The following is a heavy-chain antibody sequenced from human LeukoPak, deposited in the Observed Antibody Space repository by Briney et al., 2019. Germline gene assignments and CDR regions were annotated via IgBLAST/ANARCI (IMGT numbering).Heavy chain of an antibody. V-gene: IGHV3-30*02. D-gene: IGHD3-3*01. CDR2: IRYDGSNK. CDR3: ARGHYDFWSGYFWFDP. CDR1: GFTFSSYG. J-gene: IGHJ5*02. Sequence: PGGSLRLSCAASGFTFSSYGMDWVRQAPGKGLEWVAFIRYDGSNKYYADSVKGRFTISRDNSKNTLYLQMNSLRAEDTAVYYCARGHYDFWSGYFWFDPWGQGTLVTVSS.